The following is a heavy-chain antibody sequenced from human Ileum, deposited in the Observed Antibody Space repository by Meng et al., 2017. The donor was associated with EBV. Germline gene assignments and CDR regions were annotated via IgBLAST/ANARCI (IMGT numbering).Heavy chain of an antibody. CDR2: IHPDNGDT. Sequence: QVQLMQSEAEVKKPGASVKVSCKASGYTFTGYFVHWVRQAPGQGLEWLGWIHPDNGDTKIAQKFQGWVTMTRDTSISTAYMEVTRLKSDDTAVYYCARGNAVTKPLDGFDTWGQGTMVTVSS. V-gene: IGHV1-2*04. D-gene: IGHD4-17*01. CDR3: ARGNAVTKPLDGFDT. CDR1: GYTFTGYF. J-gene: IGHJ3*02.